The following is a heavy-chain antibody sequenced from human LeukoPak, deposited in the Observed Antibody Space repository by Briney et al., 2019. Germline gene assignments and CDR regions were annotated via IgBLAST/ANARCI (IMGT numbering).Heavy chain of an antibody. D-gene: IGHD6-19*01. J-gene: IGHJ4*02. CDR3: ARPLHSSGWYFGY. Sequence: GGSLRFSCAASGFTFSSYWMSWVRQAPGKGLEWVANIKQDGSEKYYVDSVKGRFTISRDNAKNSLYLQMNSLRAEDTAVYYCARPLHSSGWYFGYWGQGTLVTVSS. CDR2: IKQDGSEK. V-gene: IGHV3-7*01. CDR1: GFTFSSYW.